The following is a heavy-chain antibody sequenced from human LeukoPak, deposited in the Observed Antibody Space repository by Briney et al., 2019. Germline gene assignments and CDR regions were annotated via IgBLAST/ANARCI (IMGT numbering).Heavy chain of an antibody. CDR1: GGSFSGYY. V-gene: IGHV4-34*01. D-gene: IGHD6-13*01. CDR2: INHSGST. Sequence: SETLSLTCAVYGGSFSGYYWSWIRQPPGKGLEWIGEINHSGSTNYNPSLKSRVTISVDTSKNQFSLKLSSVTAADTAVYYCARLYPPLPAASYSSSWYGGEEDAFDIWGQGTMVTVSS. J-gene: IGHJ3*02. CDR3: ARLYPPLPAASYSSSWYGGEEDAFDI.